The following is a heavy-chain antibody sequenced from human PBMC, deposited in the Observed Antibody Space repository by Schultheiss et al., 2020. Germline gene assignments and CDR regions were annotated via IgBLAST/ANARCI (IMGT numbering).Heavy chain of an antibody. D-gene: IGHD1-26*01. CDR3: ARDGASYRFDY. Sequence: GVLKISCAASGFTFSNAWMNWVRQAPGKGLEWVSAISGSGGSTYYADSVKGRFTISRDNSKNTLYLQMNSLRAEDTAVYYCARDGASYRFDYWGQGSLVTV. CDR2: ISGSGGST. J-gene: IGHJ4*02. V-gene: IGHV3-23*01. CDR1: GFTFSNAW.